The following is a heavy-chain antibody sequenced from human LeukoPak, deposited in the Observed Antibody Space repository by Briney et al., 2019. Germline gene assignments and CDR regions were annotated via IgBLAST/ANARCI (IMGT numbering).Heavy chain of an antibody. CDR3: AKSKWIQLWFNFDY. Sequence: GGSLRLSCAASGFTFSSYGMHWVRQAPGKGLEWVAVIWYDGSNKYYADSVKGRFTISRDNSKNTLYLQMNSLRAEDTAVYYCAKSKWIQLWFNFDYWGQGTLVTVSS. D-gene: IGHD5-18*01. CDR1: GFTFSSYG. CDR2: IWYDGSNK. V-gene: IGHV3-33*06. J-gene: IGHJ4*02.